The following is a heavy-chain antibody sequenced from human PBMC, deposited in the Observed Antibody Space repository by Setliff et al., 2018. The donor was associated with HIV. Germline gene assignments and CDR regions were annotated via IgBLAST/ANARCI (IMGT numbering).Heavy chain of an antibody. CDR3: TRHPLRPGIAGYFYFVDV. Sequence: GESLKISCKTSGYNFATYYITWVRQMPGKGLEWIGVIWPADSDTRYSPSFQGQVTISADRSINTVYLQWSSLRASDTAIYYCTRHPLRPGIAGYFYFVDVWGTGTTVTVSS. V-gene: IGHV5-51*01. CDR1: GYNFATYY. J-gene: IGHJ6*03. D-gene: IGHD3-9*01. CDR2: IWPADSDT.